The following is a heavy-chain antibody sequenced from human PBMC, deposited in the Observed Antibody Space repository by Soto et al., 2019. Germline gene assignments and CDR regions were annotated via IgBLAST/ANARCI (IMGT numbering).Heavy chain of an antibody. Sequence: GGSLRLSCAASGFTFGDYGMSWVRQAPGKGLEWVSGINWNGGSTGYADSVKGRFTISRDNAKNSLYLQMNSLRAEDTALYYCARGGCTNGVCPYYYYYYYMDVWVKGTTVTVSS. CDR2: INWNGGST. CDR1: GFTFGDYG. D-gene: IGHD2-8*01. CDR3: ARGGCTNGVCPYYYYYYYMDV. J-gene: IGHJ6*03. V-gene: IGHV3-20*04.